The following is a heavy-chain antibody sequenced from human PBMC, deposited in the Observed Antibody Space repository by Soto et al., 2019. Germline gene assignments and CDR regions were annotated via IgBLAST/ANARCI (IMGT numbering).Heavy chain of an antibody. V-gene: IGHV3-23*01. CDR3: AKVLSSTGFDY. Sequence: EVQLLESGGDLVQPGGSLRLSCAASGFIFSSYAMSWVRQAPGKGLEWVSTLSGSGASTYYAGSVQGRFTISRDNSKNTVYLQMNRVRAEDTGVYYCAKVLSSTGFDYWGQGTLVTVSS. CDR2: LSGSGAST. D-gene: IGHD2-2*01. J-gene: IGHJ4*02. CDR1: GFIFSSYA.